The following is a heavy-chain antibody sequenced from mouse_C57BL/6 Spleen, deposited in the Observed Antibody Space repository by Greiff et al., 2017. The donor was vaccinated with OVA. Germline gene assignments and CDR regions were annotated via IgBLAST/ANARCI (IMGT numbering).Heavy chain of an antibody. CDR1: GYTFTSYG. V-gene: IGHV1-81*01. Sequence: VQLQESGAELARPGASVKLSCKASGYTFTSYGISWVKQRTGQGLEWIGEIYPRSGNTYYNEKFKGKATLTADKSSSTAYLELRSLTSEDSAVYFCATVYGSSSAMDYWGQGTSVTVSS. CDR3: ATVYGSSSAMDY. J-gene: IGHJ4*01. D-gene: IGHD1-1*01. CDR2: IYPRSGNT.